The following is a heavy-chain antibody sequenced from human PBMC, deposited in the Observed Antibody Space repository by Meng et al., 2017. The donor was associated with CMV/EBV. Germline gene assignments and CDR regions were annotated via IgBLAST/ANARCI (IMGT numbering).Heavy chain of an antibody. CDR2: IYYSGST. Sequence: SETLSLTCAVDGQSLTGYYWTWIRQHPGKGLEWIGYIYYSGSTYYNPSLKSRVTISVDTSKNQFSLKLSSVTAADTAVYYCARGVKGYCSSTSCYTGYYYYYYGMDVWGQGTTVTVSS. CDR3: ARGVKGYCSSTSCYTGYYYYYYGMDV. D-gene: IGHD2-2*02. V-gene: IGHV4-31*11. CDR1: GQSLTGYY. J-gene: IGHJ6*02.